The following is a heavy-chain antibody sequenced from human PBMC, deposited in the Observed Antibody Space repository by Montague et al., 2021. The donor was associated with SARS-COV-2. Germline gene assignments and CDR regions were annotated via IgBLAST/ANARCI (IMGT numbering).Heavy chain of an antibody. Sequence: SLRLSWAASGFTFSSYEMNWVRQAPGKGLEWVPYISSSGSTIYYADSVKGRFTISRDNAKNSLYLQMNSLRVEDTAVYYCARGASDWLLWGYGMDVWGQGTTVTVSS. V-gene: IGHV3-48*03. CDR3: ARGASDWLLWGYGMDV. J-gene: IGHJ6*02. CDR2: ISSSGSTI. D-gene: IGHD3/OR15-3a*01. CDR1: GFTFSSYE.